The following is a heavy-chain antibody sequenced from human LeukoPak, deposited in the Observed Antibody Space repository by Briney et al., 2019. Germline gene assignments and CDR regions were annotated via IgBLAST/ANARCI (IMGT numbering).Heavy chain of an antibody. CDR2: INPNSGGT. D-gene: IGHD6-13*01. J-gene: IGHJ4*02. Sequence: ASVKVSCKASGYTFTGYYMHWVRQAPGQGLEWMGWINPNSGGTNYAQKFQGRVTMTRDTSISTAYMELSRLRSDDTAVYYCASLSPSRTIAAASYWGQGTLVTVSS. V-gene: IGHV1-2*02. CDR1: GYTFTGYY. CDR3: ASLSPSRTIAAASY.